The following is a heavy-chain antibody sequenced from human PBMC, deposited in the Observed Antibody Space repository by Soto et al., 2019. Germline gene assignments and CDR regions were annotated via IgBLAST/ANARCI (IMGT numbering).Heavy chain of an antibody. D-gene: IGHD4-17*01. Sequence: GGSLRLSCAASGFTFSDYYMSWIRQAPGKGLEWVSYISSSGSTIYYADSVKGRFTISRDNAKNSLYLQMNSLRAEDTAVYYCARDSDYGDPGWFDPWGQGTLVTVSS. CDR1: GFTFSDYY. CDR3: ARDSDYGDPGWFDP. CDR2: ISSSGSTI. V-gene: IGHV3-11*01. J-gene: IGHJ5*02.